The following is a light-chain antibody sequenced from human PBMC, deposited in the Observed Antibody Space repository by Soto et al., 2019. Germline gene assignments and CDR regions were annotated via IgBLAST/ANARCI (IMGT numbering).Light chain of an antibody. Sequence: QSALTQPASVSGSPGQSITISCTGTSSDVGGYNYVSWYQQHPGKAPKLMIYEVSNRPSGVSNRFSGSKSGNTASLTISGLHAEDEADYYCSSYTSSSTPIVFGTGTKLTVL. J-gene: IGLJ1*01. CDR1: SSDVGGYNY. CDR3: SSYTSSSTPIV. V-gene: IGLV2-14*01. CDR2: EVS.